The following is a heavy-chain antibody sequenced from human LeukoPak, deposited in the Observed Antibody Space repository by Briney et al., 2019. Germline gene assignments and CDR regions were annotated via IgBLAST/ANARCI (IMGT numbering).Heavy chain of an antibody. V-gene: IGHV1-8*01. J-gene: IGHJ3*02. D-gene: IGHD3-3*01. Sequence: ASVKVSCKASGYTFTSYDINWVRQAPGQGLEWMGWMNPNSGNTGYAQKFQGRVTMTRNTSISTAYMELSSLRSEDTAVYYCARARGYDFRSDAFDIWGQGTMVTVSS. CDR1: GYTFTSYD. CDR3: ARARGYDFRSDAFDI. CDR2: MNPNSGNT.